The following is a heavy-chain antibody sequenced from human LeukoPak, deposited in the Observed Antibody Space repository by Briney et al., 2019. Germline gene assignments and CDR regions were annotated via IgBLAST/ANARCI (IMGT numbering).Heavy chain of an antibody. V-gene: IGHV1-2*02. CDR2: INPNSGGT. CDR3: ARSGGSYYYYMDV. J-gene: IGHJ6*03. CDR1: GYTFTSYG. Sequence: ASVKVSCKASGYTFTSYGISWVRQAPGQGLEWMGWINPNSGGTNYAQKFQGRVTMTRDTSISTAYMELSRLRSDDTAVYYCARSGGSYYYYMDVWGKGTTVTVSS. D-gene: IGHD1-26*01.